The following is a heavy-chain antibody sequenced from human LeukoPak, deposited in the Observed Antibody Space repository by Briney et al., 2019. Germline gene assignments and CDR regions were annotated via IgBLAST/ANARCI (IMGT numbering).Heavy chain of an antibody. V-gene: IGHV3-30-3*01. CDR1: GFTFSMYP. CDR3: ASGPQYYYDTNGW. CDR2: ISRDGTNE. Sequence: GGSLRLSCAASGFTFSMYPIHWIRQAPGKGLEWVAVISRDGTNEYYTDSVKGRFTISRDNSKNTLYLQINSLRAEDTAVYYCASGPQYYYDTNGWWGQGTLVTVSS. D-gene: IGHD3-22*01. J-gene: IGHJ4*02.